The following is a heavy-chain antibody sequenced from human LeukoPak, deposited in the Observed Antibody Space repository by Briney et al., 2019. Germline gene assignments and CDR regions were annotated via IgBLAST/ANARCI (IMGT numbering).Heavy chain of an antibody. D-gene: IGHD6-25*01. V-gene: IGHV3-33*01. CDR1: GSTFSSYG. CDR3: ARDQGLRSPSAGAGY. J-gene: IGHJ4*02. Sequence: GGSLRLSCAASGSTFSSYGMHWVRQAPGKGLEWVAVIWYDGSNKYYADSVKGRFTISRDNSKNTLYLQMNSLRAEDTAVYYCARDQGLRSPSAGAGYWGQGTLVTVSS. CDR2: IWYDGSNK.